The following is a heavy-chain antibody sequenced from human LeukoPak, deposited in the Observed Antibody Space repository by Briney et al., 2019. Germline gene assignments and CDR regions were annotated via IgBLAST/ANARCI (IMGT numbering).Heavy chain of an antibody. Sequence: PGGSLRLSCAASGFTFSSYWMHWVHQAPGKGLVWVSRINSDGSSTSYADSVKGRFTISRDNAKNTLYLQMNSLRAEDTAVYYCARMIVGADYFDYWGQGTLVTVSS. J-gene: IGHJ4*02. V-gene: IGHV3-74*01. CDR2: INSDGSST. CDR3: ARMIVGADYFDY. CDR1: GFTFSSYW. D-gene: IGHD1-26*01.